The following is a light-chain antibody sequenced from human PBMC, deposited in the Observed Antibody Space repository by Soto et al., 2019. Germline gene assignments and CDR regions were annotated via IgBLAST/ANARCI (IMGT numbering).Light chain of an antibody. CDR1: QSICRW. CDR2: KAS. Sequence: IRMTQYPSTLPASNGDRVTTTPRDSQSICRWLEWYQQTQGKAPKLXIYKASSLESGVPSKFRGSGPGTEFTRTISSLKPDDVATYDCPQYNGYPITFGPGTRLENK. J-gene: IGKJ5*01. V-gene: IGKV1-5*03. CDR3: PQYNGYPIT.